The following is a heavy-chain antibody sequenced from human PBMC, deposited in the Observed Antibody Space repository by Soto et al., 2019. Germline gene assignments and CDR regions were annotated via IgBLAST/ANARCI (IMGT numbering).Heavy chain of an antibody. J-gene: IGHJ3*02. D-gene: IGHD3-22*01. Sequence: QVQLVESGGGLVQSGRSLRLSCAASGFSFSRHAMHWVRQTPYKGLEWVAVISFEGSNQFYADSVKGRFTISRDNSNNRLYLQMNSLRPEETAMYYCTRDHTLIQVTNQFDIWGQGTMVTVSS. V-gene: IGHV3-30*04. CDR2: ISFEGSNQ. CDR3: TRDHTLIQVTNQFDI. CDR1: GFSFSRHA.